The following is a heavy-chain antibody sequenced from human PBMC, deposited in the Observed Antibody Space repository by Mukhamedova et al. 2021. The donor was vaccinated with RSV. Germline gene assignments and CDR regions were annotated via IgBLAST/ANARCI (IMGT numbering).Heavy chain of an antibody. J-gene: IGHJ4*02. CDR3: VRQTTEKWFLSY. Sequence: DSVRGRFTISRDNPKNSLYLQMNSLIAEDTAVYFCVRQTTEKWFLSYWGQGTLVTVSS. V-gene: IGHV3-7*01. D-gene: IGHD3-3*01.